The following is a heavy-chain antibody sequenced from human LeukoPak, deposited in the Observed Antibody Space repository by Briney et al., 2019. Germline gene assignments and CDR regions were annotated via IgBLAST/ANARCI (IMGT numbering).Heavy chain of an antibody. V-gene: IGHV3-21*04. CDR1: GFTFNTYS. CDR2: ISGLSTYI. D-gene: IGHD3/OR15-3a*01. Sequence: PRGSLRLSCAASGFTFNTYSMNWVRQAPGKGLEWVSSISGLSTYIYYPDSMKGRFTISRDNAKNALFLQVSSLRAEDTAVYFCARSAGTGGPYYFDYWGQGSLVTVSS. CDR3: ARSAGTGGPYYFDY. J-gene: IGHJ4*02.